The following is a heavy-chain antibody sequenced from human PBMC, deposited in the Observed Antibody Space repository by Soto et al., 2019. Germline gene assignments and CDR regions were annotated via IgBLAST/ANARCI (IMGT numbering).Heavy chain of an antibody. CDR2: INAGNGNT. CDR1: GYTFTGYA. J-gene: IGHJ4*02. Sequence: QVQLVQSGAEEKKSGASVKVSCKASGYTFTGYAMHWVRQAPGQRLEWMGWINAGNGNTKYSQKFQGRVTITRDTSASTAYMELRSLRSEDTAVYYCARAVAVPTDFDYWGQGTLVTVSS. V-gene: IGHV1-3*05. CDR3: ARAVAVPTDFDY. D-gene: IGHD6-19*01.